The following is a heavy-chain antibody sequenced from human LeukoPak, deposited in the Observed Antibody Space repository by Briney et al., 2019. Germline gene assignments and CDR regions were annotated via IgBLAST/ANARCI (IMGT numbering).Heavy chain of an antibody. V-gene: IGHV1-2*02. Sequence: ASVKVSCKASGYTFTGYYMHWVRQAPGQGLEWMGWINPNSGGTNYAQKFQGRVTMTRDTSISTAYMELSRLRSDDTAVYYCARDFLRHRRWDYYYMDVWGKGTTVTVSS. CDR1: GYTFTGYY. J-gene: IGHJ6*03. D-gene: IGHD4-23*01. CDR3: ARDFLRHRRWDYYYMDV. CDR2: INPNSGGT.